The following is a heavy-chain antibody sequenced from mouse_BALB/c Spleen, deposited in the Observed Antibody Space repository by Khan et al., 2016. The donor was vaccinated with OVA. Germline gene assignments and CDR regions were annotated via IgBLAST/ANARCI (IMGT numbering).Heavy chain of an antibody. Sequence: EVQLVESGGDLVKPGGSLKLSCAASGFNFSNYGMSWVRQTPDKRLEWVASISRGGGYTYYADSVKGRFTISRDNAKNTLYLQMSSLKSEAAALFYCTRAYYGNDYYAMDNWGQGTSVTVSS. V-gene: IGHV5-6*01. CDR1: GFNFSNYG. CDR2: ISRGGGYT. D-gene: IGHD2-9*01. CDR3: TRAYYGNDYYAMDN. J-gene: IGHJ4*01.